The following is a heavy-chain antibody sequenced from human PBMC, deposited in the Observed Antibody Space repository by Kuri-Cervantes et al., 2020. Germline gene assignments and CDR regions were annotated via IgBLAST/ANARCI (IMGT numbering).Heavy chain of an antibody. CDR1: GGSFSGYY. CDR2: INHSGST. D-gene: IGHD3-10*01. Sequence: GSLRLSCAVYGGSFSGYYWSWIRQPPGKGLEWIGEINHSGSTNYNPSLKSRVTISVDTSKNQFFLKLSSVTAADTAVYYCARKYYYGSGSYWVWGQGTLVTVSS. CDR3: ARKYYYGSGSYWV. V-gene: IGHV4-34*01. J-gene: IGHJ4*02.